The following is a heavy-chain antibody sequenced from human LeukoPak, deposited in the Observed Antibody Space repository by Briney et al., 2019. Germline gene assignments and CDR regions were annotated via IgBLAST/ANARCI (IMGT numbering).Heavy chain of an antibody. V-gene: IGHV1-8*03. CDR1: GYTFTNYD. Sequence: ASVKVSCKASGYTFTNYDINWVRQATGQGLEWMGWMNPNSGNTGYAQKFQGRVTITRNTSISTAYMDLSSLRSEDTAVYYCARGRSTHFDYWGQGTLVTVSS. CDR2: MNPNSGNT. CDR3: ARGRSTHFDY. J-gene: IGHJ4*02.